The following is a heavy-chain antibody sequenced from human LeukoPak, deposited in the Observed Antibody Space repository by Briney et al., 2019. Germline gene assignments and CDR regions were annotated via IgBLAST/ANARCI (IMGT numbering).Heavy chain of an antibody. Sequence: PGGSLRLSCAASGFTFSSYAMSWARQAPGKGLEWVSAISGSGGSTYYADSVKGRFTISRDNSKNTLYLQMNSLRAEDTAVYYCAKIRSGYQLQINWFDPWGQGTLVTVSS. CDR3: AKIRSGYQLQINWFDP. D-gene: IGHD2-2*01. J-gene: IGHJ5*02. CDR2: ISGSGGST. CDR1: GFTFSSYA. V-gene: IGHV3-23*01.